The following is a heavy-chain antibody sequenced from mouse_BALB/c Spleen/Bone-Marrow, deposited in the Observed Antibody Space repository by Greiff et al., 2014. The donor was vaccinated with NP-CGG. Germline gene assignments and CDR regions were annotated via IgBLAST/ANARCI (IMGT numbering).Heavy chain of an antibody. CDR2: IGSGGSYT. CDR1: GFTFSSYD. V-gene: IGHV5-6*02. CDR3: SRLSYDYDGAWFAY. D-gene: IGHD2-4*01. J-gene: IGHJ3*01. Sequence: EVKLVESGGDLVRPGGSLKLSCAASGFTFSSYDMSWVRQTPDKRLEWVATIGSGGSYTYYPDSVKGRFTISRDNAKNTLYLQMSSLKSEETAMYYCSRLSYDYDGAWFAYWGQGTLVTVSA.